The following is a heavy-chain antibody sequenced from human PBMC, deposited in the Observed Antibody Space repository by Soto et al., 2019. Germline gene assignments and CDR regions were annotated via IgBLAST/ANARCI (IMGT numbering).Heavy chain of an antibody. D-gene: IGHD3-22*01. J-gene: IGHJ3*02. CDR1: GGSISSYY. Sequence: SETLSLTCTVSGGSISSYYWSWIRQPPGKGLEWIGYIYYSGSTNYNPSQMSRVTISVDTSKNQFSLKLSSVTAADTAVYYCARGVAGYYYDSSGSEYGAFDIWGQGTMVTVSS. CDR2: IYYSGST. V-gene: IGHV4-59*01. CDR3: ARGVAGYYYDSSGSEYGAFDI.